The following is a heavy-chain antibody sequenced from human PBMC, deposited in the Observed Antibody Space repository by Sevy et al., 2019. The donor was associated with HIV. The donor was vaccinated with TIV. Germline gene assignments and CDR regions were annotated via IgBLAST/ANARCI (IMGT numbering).Heavy chain of an antibody. J-gene: IGHJ5*02. V-gene: IGHV3-30-3*01. CDR1: GFTFSSYA. Sequence: GGSLRLSCAASGFTFSSYAMHWVRQAPGKGLEWVAVISYDGSNKYYADSVKGRFTISRDNSKNRLYLQMNSLRAEDTAVYYCARETPLSSGWYGWFDPWGQGTLVTVSS. D-gene: IGHD6-19*01. CDR3: ARETPLSSGWYGWFDP. CDR2: ISYDGSNK.